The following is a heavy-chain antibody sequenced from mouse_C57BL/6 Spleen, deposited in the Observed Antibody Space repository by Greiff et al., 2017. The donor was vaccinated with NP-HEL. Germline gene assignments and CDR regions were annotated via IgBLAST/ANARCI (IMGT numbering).Heavy chain of an antibody. Sequence: EVLLVESGPELVKPGASVKISCKASGYSFTDYNMNWVKQSNGKSLEWIGVINPNYGTTSYNQKFKGKATLTVDKSSSTAYMQLNSLTSEASAVYYCARKRYGNYFDYWGQGTTLTVSS. J-gene: IGHJ2*01. CDR1: GYSFTDYN. CDR3: ARKRYGNYFDY. D-gene: IGHD2-1*01. CDR2: INPNYGTT. V-gene: IGHV1-39*01.